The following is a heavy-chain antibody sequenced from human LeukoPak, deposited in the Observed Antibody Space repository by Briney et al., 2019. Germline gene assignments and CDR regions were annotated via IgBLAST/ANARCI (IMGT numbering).Heavy chain of an antibody. D-gene: IGHD7-27*01. J-gene: IGHJ4*02. V-gene: IGHV3-11*01. Sequence: GGSLRLSCAASGFTFSDYYMSWSRQAPGEGLEWWSYISSNGDTIYYADSVKGRFTISRDNAKNSLYLQMNSLRAADTAVYYCARPPLGRETLFAYWGQGTPVTVSS. CDR2: ISSNGDTI. CDR3: ARPPLGRETLFAY. CDR1: GFTFSDYY.